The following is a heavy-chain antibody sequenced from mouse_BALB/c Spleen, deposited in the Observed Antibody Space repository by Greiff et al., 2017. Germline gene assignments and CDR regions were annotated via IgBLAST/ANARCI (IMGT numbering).Heavy chain of an antibody. CDR3: ARDYYRYDGYAMDY. J-gene: IGHJ4*01. CDR2: ILPGSGST. Sequence: QVQLQQSGAELMKPGASVKISCKATGYTFSSYWIEWVKQRPGHGLEWIGEILPGSGSTNYNEKFKGKATFTADTSSNTAYMQLSSLTSEDSAVYDCARDYYRYDGYAMDYWGQGTSVTVSS. CDR1: GYTFSSYW. V-gene: IGHV1-9*01. D-gene: IGHD2-14*01.